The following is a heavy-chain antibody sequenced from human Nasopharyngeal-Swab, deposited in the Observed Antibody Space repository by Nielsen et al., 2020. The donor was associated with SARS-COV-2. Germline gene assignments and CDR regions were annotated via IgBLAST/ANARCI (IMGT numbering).Heavy chain of an antibody. Sequence: GESLKISCAASGFTFSSYEMNWVRQAPGKGLEWVSYISSSGSTIYYADSVKGRFTISRDNAKNSLYLQMNSLRAEDTAVYYCARADYYGSGSYPLTYYYYYMDVWGKGTTVTASS. J-gene: IGHJ6*03. D-gene: IGHD3-10*01. V-gene: IGHV3-48*03. CDR1: GFTFSSYE. CDR3: ARADYYGSGSYPLTYYYYYMDV. CDR2: ISSSGSTI.